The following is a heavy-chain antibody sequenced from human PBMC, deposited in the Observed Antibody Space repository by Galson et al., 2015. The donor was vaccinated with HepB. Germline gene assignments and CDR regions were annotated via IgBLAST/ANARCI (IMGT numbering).Heavy chain of an antibody. CDR3: AKMDGQVTAYYNIDS. V-gene: IGHV3-23*01. Sequence: SLRLSCAASGFTFNWFAMSWVRQAPGKGLEWVSSIYGGGNDPYYADSVKGRFTISRDNSKNTLYLQINSLRAEDTAVYYCAKMDGQVTAYYNIDSWGQGTLVTVSS. J-gene: IGHJ4*02. CDR2: IYGGGNDP. CDR1: GFTFNWFA. D-gene: IGHD3-9*01.